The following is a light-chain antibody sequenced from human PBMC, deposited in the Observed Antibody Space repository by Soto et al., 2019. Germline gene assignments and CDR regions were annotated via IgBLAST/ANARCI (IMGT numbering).Light chain of an antibody. Sequence: EVVMTQSPANLPLSPCVRVTLSCRASQSVGNNLAWYQQRPGQPPRLLIYGASTRDTGVPTRFSGSGSGTEFTLTITSLQSEDFAVYYCQQYNNWPLWTFGQGTKVDIK. CDR1: QSVGNN. CDR3: QQYNNWPLWT. J-gene: IGKJ1*01. V-gene: IGKV3D-15*01. CDR2: GAS.